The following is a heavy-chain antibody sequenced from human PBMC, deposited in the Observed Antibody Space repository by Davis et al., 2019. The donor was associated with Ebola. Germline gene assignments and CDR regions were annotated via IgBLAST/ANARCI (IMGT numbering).Heavy chain of an antibody. D-gene: IGHD2-8*01. CDR2: ISGSGGST. Sequence: GESLKISCAASGFTFSSYAMSWVRQAPGKGLEWVSAISGSGGSTYYADSVKGRFTISRHNSKNTLYLQMNSLRAEDTAVYYCARDGGYCTNGVCPRDGMDVWGQGTTVTVSS. V-gene: IGHV3-23*01. J-gene: IGHJ6*02. CDR3: ARDGGYCTNGVCPRDGMDV. CDR1: GFTFSSYA.